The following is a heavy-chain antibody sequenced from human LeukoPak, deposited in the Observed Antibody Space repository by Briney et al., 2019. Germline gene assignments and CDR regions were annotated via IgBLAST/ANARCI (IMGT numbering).Heavy chain of an antibody. CDR1: GGTFSSYT. Sequence: GSSVKVSFKASGGTFSSYTISWVRQAPGQGLEWMGGIIPILGIANYTQKFQGRVTITADKSTSTAYMELSSLRSEDTAVYYCARGRNRGSYTLSYWGQGTLVTVSS. V-gene: IGHV1-69*02. CDR3: ARGRNRGSYTLSY. D-gene: IGHD1-26*01. CDR2: IIPILGIA. J-gene: IGHJ4*02.